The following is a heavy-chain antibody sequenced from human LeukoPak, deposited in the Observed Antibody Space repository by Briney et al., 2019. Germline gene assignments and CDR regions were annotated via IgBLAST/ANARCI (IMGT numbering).Heavy chain of an antibody. Sequence: PGGSLRLSCAASGFTFSSYGMNWVRQAPGKGLEWVSGISPSGGITYYTDSVKGRFTISRDNSKNTQSLQMNSLRAEDTAVYYCARGSPPRRNYDSRGYYSYYFDYWGQGTLVTVSS. CDR3: ARGSPPRRNYDSRGYYSYYFDY. D-gene: IGHD3-22*01. CDR2: ISPSGGIT. CDR1: GFTFSSYG. V-gene: IGHV3-23*01. J-gene: IGHJ4*02.